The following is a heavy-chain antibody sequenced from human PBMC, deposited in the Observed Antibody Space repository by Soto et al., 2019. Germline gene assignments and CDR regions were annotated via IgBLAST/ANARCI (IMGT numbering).Heavy chain of an antibody. CDR1: GGSISSSNW. CDR2: IYHSGST. D-gene: IGHD3-10*01. Sequence: SETLSLTCAVSGGSISSSNWWSWVRQPPGTGLEWIGEIYHSGSTNYNPSLKSRVTISVDKSKNQFSLKLSSVTAADTAVYYCARTNGSGSYYTYYYYGMDVWGQGTTVTVSS. J-gene: IGHJ6*02. V-gene: IGHV4-4*02. CDR3: ARTNGSGSYYTYYYYGMDV.